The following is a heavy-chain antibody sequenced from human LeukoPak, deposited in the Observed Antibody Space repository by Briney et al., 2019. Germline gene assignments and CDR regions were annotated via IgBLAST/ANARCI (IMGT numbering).Heavy chain of an antibody. CDR3: ARGPGIAAAGYYFDY. CDR2: INHSGST. V-gene: IGHV4-34*01. D-gene: IGHD6-13*01. J-gene: IGHJ4*02. Sequence: SETLSLTCAVYGGSFSGYYWSWIRQPPGKGLGWIGEINHSGSTNYNPSLKSRVTISVDTSKNQFSLKLSSVTAADTAVYYCARGPGIAAAGYYFDYWGQGTLVTVS. CDR1: GGSFSGYY.